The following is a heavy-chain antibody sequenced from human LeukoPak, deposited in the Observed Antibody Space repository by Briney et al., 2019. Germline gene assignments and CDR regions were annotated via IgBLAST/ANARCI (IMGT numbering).Heavy chain of an antibody. D-gene: IGHD3-3*01. V-gene: IGHV1-8*01. J-gene: IGHJ4*02. CDR1: GYTFTSYD. CDR2: MNPNSGNT. Sequence: ASVKVSCKASGYTFTSYDINWVRQATGQGLEWMGWMNPNSGNTGYAQKFQGRVTMTRNTSISTAYMELSSLRSEDTAVYYCARAPSITIFGVVIRYYFDYWGQGTLVTVSS. CDR3: ARAPSITIFGVVIRYYFDY.